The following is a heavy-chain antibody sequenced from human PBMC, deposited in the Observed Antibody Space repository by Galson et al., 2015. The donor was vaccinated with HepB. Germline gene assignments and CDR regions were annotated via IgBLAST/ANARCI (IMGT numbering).Heavy chain of an antibody. V-gene: IGHV3-21*01. CDR2: MSSSTNYI. J-gene: IGHJ6*02. D-gene: IGHD2-2*01. CDR1: GSILSSYS. Sequence: SLRLSCAASGSILSSYSMNWVRQAPGKGLEWVSSMSSSTNYISYADSVKGRFTVSIDNAKNSLLLQMNSLRAEDTAVYYCATNTPAAVMRASGMDVWGQGTAVTVSS. CDR3: ATNTPAAVMRASGMDV.